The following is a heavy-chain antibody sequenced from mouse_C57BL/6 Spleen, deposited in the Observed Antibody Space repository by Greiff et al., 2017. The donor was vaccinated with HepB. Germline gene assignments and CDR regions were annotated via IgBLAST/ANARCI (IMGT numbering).Heavy chain of an antibody. Sequence: EVQLQQSGPELVKPGASVKISCKASGYTFTDYYMNWVKQSHGKSLEWIGDINPNNGGTSYNQKFKGKATLTVDKSSSTAYMELRSLTSEDSAVYYCARPPPTTDYAMDYWGQGTSVTVSS. V-gene: IGHV1-26*01. J-gene: IGHJ4*01. CDR1: GYTFTDYY. CDR2: INPNNGGT. D-gene: IGHD1-1*01. CDR3: ARPPPTTDYAMDY.